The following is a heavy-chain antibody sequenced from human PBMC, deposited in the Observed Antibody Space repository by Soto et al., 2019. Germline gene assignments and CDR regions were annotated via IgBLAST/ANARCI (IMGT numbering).Heavy chain of an antibody. CDR1: GFKFSKYG. Sequence: HPGGSLRLSCAASGFKFSKYGMPWVRQAPGKGLEWVAVILYDGSIKHCIDSVKGRFTISRDTSKNTVSLQMNSLSAEDTAVYYCANARGVRWVVYGLDVWGQGTTVTVSS. J-gene: IGHJ6*02. CDR2: ILYDGSIK. V-gene: IGHV3-30*18. CDR3: ANARGVRWVVYGLDV. D-gene: IGHD3-10*01.